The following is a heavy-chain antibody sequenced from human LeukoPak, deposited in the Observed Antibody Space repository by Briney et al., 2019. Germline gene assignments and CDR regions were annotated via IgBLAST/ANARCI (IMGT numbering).Heavy chain of an antibody. V-gene: IGHV4-34*01. CDR2: INHSGST. Sequence: SETLSLTCAVCGGSFSGYYWSWIRQPPGKGLEWIGEINHSGSTNYNPSLKSRVTISVDTSKNQFSLKLSSVTAADTAVYYCARGRGSGWYWYFDYWGQGTLVTVSS. D-gene: IGHD6-19*01. CDR3: ARGRGSGWYWYFDY. CDR1: GGSFSGYY. J-gene: IGHJ4*02.